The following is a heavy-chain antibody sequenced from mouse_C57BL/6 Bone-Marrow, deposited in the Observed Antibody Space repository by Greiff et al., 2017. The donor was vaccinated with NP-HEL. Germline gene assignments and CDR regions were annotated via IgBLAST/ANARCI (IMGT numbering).Heavy chain of an antibody. Sequence: EVQLQQSVAELVRPGASVKLSCTASGFNIKNTYMHWVKQRPEQGLEWIGRIDTATGNTKYAPKFPGKATITADTSSNTAYLQLSSLTSEDTAIYYCARSKYFYYGSSYYFDYWGQGTTLTVSS. CDR3: ARSKYFYYGSSYYFDY. V-gene: IGHV14-3*01. J-gene: IGHJ2*01. D-gene: IGHD1-1*01. CDR2: IDTATGNT. CDR1: GFNIKNTY.